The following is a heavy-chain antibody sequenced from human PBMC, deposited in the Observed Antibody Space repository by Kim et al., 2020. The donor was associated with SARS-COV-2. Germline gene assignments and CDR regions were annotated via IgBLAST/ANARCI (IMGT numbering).Heavy chain of an antibody. CDR3: ARGDCYSDGLMDYYYYGMDV. Sequence: GGSLRLSCAASGFTFSSYEMNWVRQAPGKGLEWVSYISSSGSTIYYADSVKGRFTISRDNAKNSLYLQMNSLRAEDTAVYYCARGDCYSDGLMDYYYYGMDVWGQGTTVTVSS. V-gene: IGHV3-48*03. D-gene: IGHD2-21*02. CDR2: ISSSGSTI. CDR1: GFTFSSYE. J-gene: IGHJ6*02.